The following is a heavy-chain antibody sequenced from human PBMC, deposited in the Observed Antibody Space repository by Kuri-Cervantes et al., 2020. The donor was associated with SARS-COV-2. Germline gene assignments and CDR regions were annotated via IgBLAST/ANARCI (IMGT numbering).Heavy chain of an antibody. J-gene: IGHJ4*02. V-gene: IGHV1-46*01. CDR1: GYTFTSYY. D-gene: IGHD6-13*01. CDR2: TNPSGGST. Sequence: ASVKVSCKASGYTFTSYYMHWVRQAPGQGLEWMGITNPSGGSTSYAQKFQGRVTMTRDTSASTVYMELSSLRSEDTAVYYCAKRYSSSWTGPSPFDYWGQGTLVTVSS. CDR3: AKRYSSSWTGPSPFDY.